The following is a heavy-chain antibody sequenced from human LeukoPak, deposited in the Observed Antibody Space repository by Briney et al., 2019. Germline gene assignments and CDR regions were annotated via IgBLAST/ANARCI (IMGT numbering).Heavy chain of an antibody. J-gene: IGHJ6*01. CDR2: ISAYNGNT. V-gene: IGHV1-18*01. CDR3: AGGFSGRYYVMDV. D-gene: IGHD6-25*01. Sequence: ASVKVSCKTSGYTFTSYGISWVRQAPGQGLEWMGWISAYNGNTNYAQKLQGRVTMTTDTSTSTAYMELRSLRSDDTAVDYCAGGFSGRYYVMDVGGQGPRSPSPQ. CDR1: GYTFTSYG.